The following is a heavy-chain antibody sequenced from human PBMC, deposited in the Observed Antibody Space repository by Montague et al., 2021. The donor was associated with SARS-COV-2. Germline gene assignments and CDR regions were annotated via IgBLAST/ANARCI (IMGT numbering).Heavy chain of an antibody. CDR3: AKGTTTGYFYGMDV. CDR1: GFTFDDYA. D-gene: IGHD1-1*01. J-gene: IGHJ6*02. V-gene: IGHV3-9*01. Sequence: SLRLSCAASGFTFDDYAMHWVRQVPGKGLKWVSGISWNSGRIGYVDSVRGRFTISRDNAKNSLYLQMNSLRAEDTALYFCAKGTTTGYFYGMDVWGQGTTVTVSS. CDR2: ISWNSGRI.